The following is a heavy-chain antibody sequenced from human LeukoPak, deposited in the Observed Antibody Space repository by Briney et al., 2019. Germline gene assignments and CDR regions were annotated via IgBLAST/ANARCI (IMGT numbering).Heavy chain of an antibody. J-gene: IGHJ4*02. D-gene: IGHD3-3*01. CDR1: GYTFTGYY. CDR3: ARDSSGYSPYFDY. Sequence: GASVKVSCKASGYTFTGYYMHWVRQAPGQGLEWMGWINPNSGGTNYAQKFQGRVTMTRDTSNSTAYMELSRLRSDDTAVYYCARDSSGYSPYFDYWGQGTLVTVSS. V-gene: IGHV1-2*02. CDR2: INPNSGGT.